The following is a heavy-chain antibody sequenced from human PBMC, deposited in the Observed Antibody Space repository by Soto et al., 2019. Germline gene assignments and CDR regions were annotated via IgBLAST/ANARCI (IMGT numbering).Heavy chain of an antibody. V-gene: IGHV1-8*01. CDR3: ARFPRGYRYGHFDN. J-gene: IGHJ4*02. D-gene: IGHD5-18*01. CDR2: MNPNNGNT. Sequence: ASVKVSCKASGYTFTSYDINWVRQAPGQGLEWMGWMNPNNGNTGYAQKFQGRVTMTRNTSKSTAYMELSSLRSADTAVYSCARFPRGYRYGHFDNWGLGTLVTVSS. CDR1: GYTFTSYD.